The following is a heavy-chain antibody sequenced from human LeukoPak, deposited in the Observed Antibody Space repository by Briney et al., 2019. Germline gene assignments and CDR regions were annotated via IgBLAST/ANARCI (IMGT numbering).Heavy chain of an antibody. CDR3: AGGRGYSYAPNWFDP. J-gene: IGHJ5*02. V-gene: IGHV3-21*01. CDR1: GFTFSSYS. D-gene: IGHD5-18*01. Sequence: GGSLRLSCAASGFTFSSYSLNWVRQAPGKGLEWVSSNRYYADSVKGRFTISRDNAKNSVYLQMNSLRAEDTAVYYCAGGRGYSYAPNWFDPWGQGTLVTVSS. CDR2: NR.